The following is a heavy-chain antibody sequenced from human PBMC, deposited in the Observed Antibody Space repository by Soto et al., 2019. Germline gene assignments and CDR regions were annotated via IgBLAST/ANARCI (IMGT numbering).Heavy chain of an antibody. CDR1: GGSISSYY. V-gene: IGHV4-59*12. Sequence: SETLSLTCTVSGGSISSYYWSWIRQPPGKGLEWIGYIYYSGSTNYNPSLKSRVTISVDTSKNQFSLKLSSVTAADTAVYYCARIQAYGSGRYYIQGGYGMDVWGQGTTVTVSS. D-gene: IGHD3-10*01. J-gene: IGHJ6*02. CDR3: ARIQAYGSGRYYIQGGYGMDV. CDR2: IYYSGST.